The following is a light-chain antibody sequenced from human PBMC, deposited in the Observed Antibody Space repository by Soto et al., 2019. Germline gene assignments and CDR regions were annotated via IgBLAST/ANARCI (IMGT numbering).Light chain of an antibody. CDR2: AAS. CDR3: QQRSNWPGA. V-gene: IGKV3-11*01. Sequence: ETILTQSPATLSLSPGEGATLSCRASQSVGSSLAWYQQKPGQAPRLLIYAASIRATGIPARFSGSGSGTDFTLTISSLEPEDFASYYCQQRSNWPGAFGQGTKLELK. CDR1: QSVGSS. J-gene: IGKJ2*01.